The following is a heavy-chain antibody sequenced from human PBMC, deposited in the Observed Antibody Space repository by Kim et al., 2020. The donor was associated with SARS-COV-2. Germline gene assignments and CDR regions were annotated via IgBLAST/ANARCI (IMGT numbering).Heavy chain of an antibody. CDR3: ARLSGLSGSQSYYYYY. J-gene: IGHJ6*03. D-gene: IGHD3-10*01. CDR1: GGSISSSSYY. CDR2: IYYSGST. Sequence: SETLSLTCTVSGGSISSSSYYWGWIRQPPGKGLEWIGSIYYSGSTYYNPSLKSRVTISVDTSKNQFSLQLNSVTAADMAVYYCARLSGLSGSQSYYYYY. V-gene: IGHV4-39*01.